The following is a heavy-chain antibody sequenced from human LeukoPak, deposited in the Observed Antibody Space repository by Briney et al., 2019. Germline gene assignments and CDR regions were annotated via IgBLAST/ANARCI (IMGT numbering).Heavy chain of an antibody. Sequence: TGGSLRLSCAASGFTFTNAWMSWVRQAPGKGLEWVGRIKSRADGGTTDYTAPVRGRFTISRDDSKKTLYLQMNSLETEDTAVYYCTTAYHWEFVMRFWGQGTLVTVSS. J-gene: IGHJ4*02. CDR3: TTAYHWEFVMRF. V-gene: IGHV3-15*01. CDR1: GFTFTNAW. CDR2: IKSRADGGTT. D-gene: IGHD2/OR15-2a*01.